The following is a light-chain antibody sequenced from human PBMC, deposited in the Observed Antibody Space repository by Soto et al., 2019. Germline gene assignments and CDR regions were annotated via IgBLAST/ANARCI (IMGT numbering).Light chain of an antibody. CDR3: QQYNNWPPSIT. CDR1: QSVSNN. CDR2: GAS. V-gene: IGKV3-15*01. Sequence: EIVMTQSPATLSVSPGERATLSCRASQSVSNNLAWYQQKPGQAPRLLIYGASTRDPGIPPRFSGSGSGPEFTLTITSLQSEDFAVYYCQQYNNWPPSITFGQGTRLEIK. J-gene: IGKJ5*01.